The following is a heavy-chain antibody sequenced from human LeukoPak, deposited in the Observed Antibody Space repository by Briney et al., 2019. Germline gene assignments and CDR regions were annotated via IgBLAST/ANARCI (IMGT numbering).Heavy chain of an antibody. J-gene: IGHJ4*02. CDR1: GFTFNDFY. V-gene: IGHV3-11*01. CDR2: ISKTGNTI. D-gene: IGHD4-23*01. CDR3: ARDGGPYYFDY. Sequence: GGSLRLSCAASGFTFNDFYMTWIRQAPGKGLEGVSYISKTGNTIYYADSVKGRFTISRDNAKKSLYLAMNSLRAEDTAVYSCARDGGPYYFDYWGQGTLVTVSS.